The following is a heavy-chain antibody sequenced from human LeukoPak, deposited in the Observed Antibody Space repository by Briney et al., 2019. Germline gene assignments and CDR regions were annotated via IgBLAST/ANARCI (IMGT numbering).Heavy chain of an antibody. V-gene: IGHV3-30-3*01. D-gene: IGHD2-2*01. CDR1: GFTFSSYA. Sequence: GGSLRLSCAASGFTFSSYAMHWVRQAPGKGLEWVAVISYDGSNKYYADSVKGRFTISRDNSKNTLYLQMNSLRAEDTAVYYCAKDGDWGYCSSTSCYAGAFDIWGQGTMVTVSS. CDR2: ISYDGSNK. CDR3: AKDGDWGYCSSTSCYAGAFDI. J-gene: IGHJ3*02.